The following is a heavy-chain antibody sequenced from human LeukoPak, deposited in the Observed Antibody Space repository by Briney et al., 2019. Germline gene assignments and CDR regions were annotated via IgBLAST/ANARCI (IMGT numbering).Heavy chain of an antibody. CDR3: ARGGGLDV. V-gene: IGHV3-21*01. D-gene: IGHD3-16*01. Sequence: GGSLRLSCAASGFTFSTYSMNWVRQAPGKGLEWVSSISCSSSYIYYADSVKGRFTISRDNAKNSLYLQMNSLRAEDTAVYFCARGGGLDVWGQGATVTVSS. CDR2: ISCSSSYI. J-gene: IGHJ6*02. CDR1: GFTFSTYS.